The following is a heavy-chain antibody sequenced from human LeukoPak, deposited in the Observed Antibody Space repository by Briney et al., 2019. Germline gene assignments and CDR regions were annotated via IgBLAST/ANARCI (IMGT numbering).Heavy chain of an antibody. J-gene: IGHJ4*02. CDR2: ISYDGSNK. CDR1: GFPFSSYA. D-gene: IGHD2-2*01. V-gene: IGHV3-30*01. CDR3: ARDLRGYCSSTSCYSGNDY. Sequence: GGSLRLSCAASGFPFSSYAMHWVRQAPGKGLEGVAVISYDGSNKYYADSVKGRFTISRDNSKNTLYLQMNSLRAEDTAVYYCARDLRGYCSSTSCYSGNDYWGQGTLVTVSS.